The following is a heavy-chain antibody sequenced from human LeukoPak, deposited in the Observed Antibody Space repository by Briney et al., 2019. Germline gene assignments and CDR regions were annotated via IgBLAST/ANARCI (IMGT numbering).Heavy chain of an antibody. Sequence: GESLKISCKPSGYTFTAYWIAWVRQMPGKGLEWMGIIYPGDSDTRYSPSFQGQVTMSADKSISTAYLQWSSLKASDTAMYYCARLAVAGIYHDYRMDVRGPGDHGHRLH. D-gene: IGHD6-19*01. CDR3: ARLAVAGIYHDYRMDV. J-gene: IGHJ6*01. CDR1: GYTFTAYW. CDR2: IYPGDSDT. V-gene: IGHV5-51*01.